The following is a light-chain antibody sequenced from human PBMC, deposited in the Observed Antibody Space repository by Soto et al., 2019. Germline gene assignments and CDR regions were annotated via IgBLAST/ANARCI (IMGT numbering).Light chain of an antibody. CDR1: SSDVGGYNY. CDR2: EVS. J-gene: IGLJ1*01. V-gene: IGLV2-14*01. CDR3: SSYTSSSALGV. Sequence: LTQPASVSGSPGQSITISCTGTSSDVGGYNYVSWYQQHPGKAPKLMIYEVSNRPSGVSNRFSGSKSGNTASLTISGLQAEDEADYYCSSYTSSSALGVFGTGTKVTVL.